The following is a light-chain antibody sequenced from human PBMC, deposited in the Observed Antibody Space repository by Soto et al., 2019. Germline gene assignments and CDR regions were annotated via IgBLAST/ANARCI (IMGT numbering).Light chain of an antibody. V-gene: IGKV3-20*01. CDR1: QSVSSDY. Sequence: EIVLTQSPGTLSLSLGERATLSCRASQSVSSDYVAWYRQKPGQVPTVLIYRASTRATGIPDRFSGSGSGTDFTLTISRVEPEGFAVYYCQQYGSSPLTFGGGTRVEIK. J-gene: IGKJ4*01. CDR3: QQYGSSPLT. CDR2: RAS.